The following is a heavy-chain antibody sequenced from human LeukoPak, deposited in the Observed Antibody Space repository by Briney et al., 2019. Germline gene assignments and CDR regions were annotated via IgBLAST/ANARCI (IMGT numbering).Heavy chain of an antibody. CDR2: INPNSGGT. CDR1: GYTFTGYY. CDR3: AKVAPYGAYTSFDY. V-gene: IGHV1-2*02. D-gene: IGHD4-17*01. J-gene: IGHJ4*02. Sequence: GASVKVSCKASGYTFTGYYMHWVRQAPGQGLEWMGWINPNSGGTNYAQKFQGRVTMTRDTSISTAYMELSRLRSDDTAVYYCAKVAPYGAYTSFDYWGQGTLVTVSS.